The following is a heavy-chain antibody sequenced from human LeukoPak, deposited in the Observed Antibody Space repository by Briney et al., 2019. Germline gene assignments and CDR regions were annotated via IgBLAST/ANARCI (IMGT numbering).Heavy chain of an antibody. D-gene: IGHD3-10*01. J-gene: IGHJ6*04. CDR3: ARGLWFGELLWMNYYYGMDV. V-gene: IGHV4-34*01. Sequence: PSETLSLTGAVYGGSFSGYYWSWIRQPPGKGLEWIGEINHSGSTNYNPSLKSRVTISVDTSKNQFSLKLSSVTAADTAVYYCARGLWFGELLWMNYYYGMDVWGKGTTVTVSS. CDR2: INHSGST. CDR1: GGSFSGYY.